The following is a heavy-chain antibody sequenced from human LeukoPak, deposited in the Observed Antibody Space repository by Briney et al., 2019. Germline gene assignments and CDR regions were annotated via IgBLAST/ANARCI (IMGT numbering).Heavy chain of an antibody. J-gene: IGHJ5*02. Sequence: GGSLRLSCAASGFTFSSYEMNWVRQAPGKGLEWVSYISSSSSTIYYADSVKGRFTISRDNAKNSLYLQMNSLRAEDTAVYYCARASVVVTARAWFDPWGQGTLVTVSS. D-gene: IGHD2-21*02. V-gene: IGHV3-48*01. CDR2: ISSSSSTI. CDR3: ARASVVVTARAWFDP. CDR1: GFTFSSYE.